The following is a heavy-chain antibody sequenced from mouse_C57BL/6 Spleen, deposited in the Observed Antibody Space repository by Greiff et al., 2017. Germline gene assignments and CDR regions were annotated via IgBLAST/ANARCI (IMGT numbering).Heavy chain of an antibody. D-gene: IGHD1-1*01. CDR3: TKGGVTTVVGDY. J-gene: IGHJ2*01. CDR1: GFNFKDYY. CDR2: IDPEDGDT. Sequence: VQLQQSGAELVRPGASVKLSCTASGFNFKDYYMHWVKQRPEQGLEWIGRIDPEDGDTDYAPRFQGKATMTADTSSNTAYLPLSSLTSEDTAVYYGTKGGVTTVVGDYWGQGTTLTVSA. V-gene: IGHV14-1*01.